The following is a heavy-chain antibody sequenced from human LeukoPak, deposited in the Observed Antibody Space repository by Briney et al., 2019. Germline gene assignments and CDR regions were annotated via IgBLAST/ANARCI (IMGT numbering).Heavy chain of an antibody. CDR1: GFTLSSYW. J-gene: IGHJ4*02. V-gene: IGHV3-7*01. D-gene: IGHD3-10*01. CDR2: IKQDGSET. CDR3: ASGRELWD. Sequence: GGSLRLSCAASGFTLSSYWMSWVRPAPGRGLEWVAHIKQDGSETHYVDSVRGRYTISRDKAKNTLYLQMNSLGAEYTARYYGASGRELWDWGQVTLVTVA.